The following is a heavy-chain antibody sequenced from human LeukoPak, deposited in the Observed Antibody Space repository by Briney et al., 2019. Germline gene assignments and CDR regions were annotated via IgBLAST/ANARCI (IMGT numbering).Heavy chain of an antibody. V-gene: IGHV3-23*01. CDR3: AKGGTGKWLRFLDRGFDY. D-gene: IGHD5-12*01. CDR2: ISGGGGST. J-gene: IGHJ4*02. Sequence: GGSLRLSCAASGFTFSSYAMSWVRQAPGKGLEWVSAISGGGGSTYYADSVKGRFTISRDNSKNTLYLQMNSLRAEDTAVYYCAKGGTGKWLRFLDRGFDYWGQGTLVTVSS. CDR1: GFTFSSYA.